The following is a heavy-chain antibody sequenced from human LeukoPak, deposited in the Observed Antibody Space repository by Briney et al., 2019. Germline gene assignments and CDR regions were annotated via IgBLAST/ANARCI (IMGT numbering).Heavy chain of an antibody. Sequence: PSETLSLTCTVSGGSISSYYWSWIRQPPGKGLEWIGYIYYSGSTNYNPSLKSRVTISVDTSKNQFSLKLSSVTAADTAVYYCARGQAYSSGWYHWGQETLVTVSS. D-gene: IGHD6-19*01. J-gene: IGHJ5*02. CDR2: IYYSGST. CDR1: GGSISSYY. CDR3: ARGQAYSSGWYH. V-gene: IGHV4-59*01.